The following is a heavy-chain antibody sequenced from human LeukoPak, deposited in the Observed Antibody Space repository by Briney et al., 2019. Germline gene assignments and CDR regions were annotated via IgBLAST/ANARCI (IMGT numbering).Heavy chain of an antibody. V-gene: IGHV4-34*01. CDR2: INHSGST. CDR3: ARDSSGWEKPFDY. Sequence: SETPSLTCAVYGGSFSGYYWSWIRQPPGKGLEWIGEINHSGSTNYNPSLKSRVTISVDTSKNQFSLKLSSVTAADTAVYYCARDSSGWEKPFDYWGQGTLVTVSS. D-gene: IGHD6-19*01. J-gene: IGHJ4*02. CDR1: GGSFSGYY.